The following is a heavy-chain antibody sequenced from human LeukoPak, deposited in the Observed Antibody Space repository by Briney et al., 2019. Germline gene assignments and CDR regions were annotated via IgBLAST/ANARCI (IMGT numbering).Heavy chain of an antibody. CDR1: GVSIRSSNW. D-gene: IGHD1-26*01. Sequence: SGTLSLTCAVAGVSIRSSNWWSWVRQSPGKGLEWIGEIYHSGTTNYNPSLKSRVTISVDKSENQLSLKLTSVTAADTAVYYCANHRTSGSHHSWGQGTLVIVSS. J-gene: IGHJ4*02. V-gene: IGHV4-4*02. CDR3: ANHRTSGSHHS. CDR2: IYHSGTT.